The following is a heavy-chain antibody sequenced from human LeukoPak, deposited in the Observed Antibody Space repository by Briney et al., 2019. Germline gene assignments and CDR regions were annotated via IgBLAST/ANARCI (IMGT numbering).Heavy chain of an antibody. J-gene: IGHJ4*02. CDR2: INHSGST. CDR3: ARLPRYDFWS. V-gene: IGHV4-34*01. Sequence: GSLRLSCAASGFIFSSYSMNWIRQPPGKGLEWIGEINHSGSTNYNPSLKSRVTISVDTSKNQFSLKLRSVTAADTAVYYCARLPRYDFWSWGQGTLVTVSS. CDR1: GFIFSSYS. D-gene: IGHD3-3*01.